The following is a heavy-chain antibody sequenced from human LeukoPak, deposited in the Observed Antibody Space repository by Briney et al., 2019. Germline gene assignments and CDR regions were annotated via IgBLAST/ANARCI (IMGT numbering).Heavy chain of an antibody. CDR1: GGSFSGYY. V-gene: IGHV4-34*01. CDR3: ARSGYSSGWYLNKDYYYYYGMDV. Sequence: PSETLSLTCAVYGGSFSGYYWSWIRQPLGKGLEWIGEINHSGSTNYNPSLKSRVTISVDTSKNQFSLKLSSVTAADTAVYYCARSGYSSGWYLNKDYYYYYGMDVWGQGTTVTVSS. CDR2: INHSGST. D-gene: IGHD6-19*01. J-gene: IGHJ6*02.